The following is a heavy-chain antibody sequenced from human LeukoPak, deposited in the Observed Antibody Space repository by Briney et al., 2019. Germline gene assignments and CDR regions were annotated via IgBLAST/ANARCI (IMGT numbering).Heavy chain of an antibody. J-gene: IGHJ4*02. CDR3: AGRPTGYSSGYIH. CDR2: IWYDGSNT. Sequence: GGSLRLSCAASGFTFTTYGMHWVRQAPGKGLEWVAVIWYDGSNTYYADSVKDRFTISRDNSKNIVYLQMNNLRVEDTAVYYCAGRPTGYSSGYIHWGQGTLVTVSS. D-gene: IGHD5-18*01. V-gene: IGHV3-33*01. CDR1: GFTFTTYG.